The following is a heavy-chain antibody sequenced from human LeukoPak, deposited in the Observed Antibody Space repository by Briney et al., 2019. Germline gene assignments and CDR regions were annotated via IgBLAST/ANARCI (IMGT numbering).Heavy chain of an antibody. CDR2: ISSSGSTI. CDR3: ARGWELLTAFDI. Sequence: GGSLRLSCAASGFTFSSYGMHWVRQAPGKGLEWVSYISSSGSTIYYADSVKGRFTISRDNAKNSLYLQMNSLRAEDTAVYYCARGWELLTAFDIWGQGTMVTVSS. J-gene: IGHJ3*02. CDR1: GFTFSSYG. V-gene: IGHV3-48*04. D-gene: IGHD1-26*01.